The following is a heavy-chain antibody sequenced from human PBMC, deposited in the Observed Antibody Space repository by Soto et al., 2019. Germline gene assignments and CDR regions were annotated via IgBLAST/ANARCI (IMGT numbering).Heavy chain of an antibody. Sequence: SETPSLTCAVYGGSFRGYSWTWIRQPPGKGLEWIGEVNHSGSTYYSPSLMSRVTLSIDTSKNQFSLKLSSVTAADTAVYYCARGRQVTPAALFKRAGDYSMDVWGQGTTVTVSS. V-gene: IGHV4-34*01. CDR1: GGSFRGYS. CDR2: VNHSGST. J-gene: IGHJ6*02. D-gene: IGHD2-2*01. CDR3: ARGRQVTPAALFKRAGDYSMDV.